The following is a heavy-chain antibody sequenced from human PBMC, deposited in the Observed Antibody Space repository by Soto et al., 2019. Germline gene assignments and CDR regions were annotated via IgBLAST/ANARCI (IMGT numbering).Heavy chain of an antibody. J-gene: IGHJ6*02. V-gene: IGHV3-23*01. CDR1: GFTFSSYA. D-gene: IGHD3-10*01. CDR2: ISGSGGST. CDR3: AKTYGSGSFYYYYGMDV. Sequence: GGSLRLSCAASGFTFSSYAMSWVRQAPGKGLEWVSAISGSGGSTYYADPVKGRFTISRDNSKNTLYLQMNSLRAEDTAVYYCAKTYGSGSFYYYYGMDVWGQGTTVTVSS.